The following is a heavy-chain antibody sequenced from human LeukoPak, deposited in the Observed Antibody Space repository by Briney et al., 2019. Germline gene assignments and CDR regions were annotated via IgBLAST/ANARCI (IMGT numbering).Heavy chain of an antibody. CDR2: ISRNSDST. V-gene: IGHV3-9*03. CDR3: AKDKTRSSWYVDAFDI. J-gene: IGHJ3*02. Sequence: GRSLRLSCAASGFPFDDKAMHWVRQAPGKGLEWVAGISRNSDSTGYADSVKGRFTISRDNAKNSLYLQMNSLRAEDMALYYCAKDKTRSSWYVDAFDIWGQGTMVTVSS. D-gene: IGHD6-13*01. CDR1: GFPFDDKA.